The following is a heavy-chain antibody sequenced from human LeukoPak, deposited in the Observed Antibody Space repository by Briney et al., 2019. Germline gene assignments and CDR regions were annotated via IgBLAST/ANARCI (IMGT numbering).Heavy chain of an antibody. CDR1: GFTFSRNG. CDR2: IWYDGSNK. J-gene: IGHJ4*02. D-gene: IGHD3-16*01. Sequence: GGSPRLSCAASGFTFSRNGMHWVRQAPGKGLEWVAVIWYDGSNKYYADSVKGRFTVSRDNSKNTLSLEMNSLRAEDTAVYYCARDYADYFDSWGQGTLVTVSS. V-gene: IGHV3-33*01. CDR3: ARDYADYFDS.